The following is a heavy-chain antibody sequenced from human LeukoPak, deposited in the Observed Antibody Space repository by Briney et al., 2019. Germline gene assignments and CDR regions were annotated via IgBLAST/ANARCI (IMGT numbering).Heavy chain of an antibody. CDR1: GGSISSYY. Sequence: SETLSLTCTVSGGSISSYYWSWIRQPPGKGLEWIGYIYYSGSTNYNPSLKSRVTISVDTSKNQFSLKLSSVTPEDTAVYYCTREGLRRRFDYWGQGTLVSVSS. J-gene: IGHJ4*02. D-gene: IGHD5/OR15-5a*01. V-gene: IGHV4-59*12. CDR2: IYYSGST. CDR3: TREGLRRRFDY.